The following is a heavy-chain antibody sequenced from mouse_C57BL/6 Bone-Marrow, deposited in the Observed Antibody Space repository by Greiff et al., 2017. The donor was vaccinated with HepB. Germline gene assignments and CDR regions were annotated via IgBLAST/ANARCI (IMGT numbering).Heavy chain of an antibody. CDR2: IDPNSGGT. CDR3: AINWDVGYY. V-gene: IGHV1-62-3*01. CDR1: GYTFTSYW. D-gene: IGHD4-1*01. Sequence: QVQLQQPGAELVKPGASVKLSCKASGYTFTSYWMHWVKQRPGRGLEWIGMIDPNSGGTKYNEKFKSKATLTVDKPSSTASMQLSSLTSGDSAVYDCAINWDVGYYWGQGTTLTVAS. J-gene: IGHJ2*01.